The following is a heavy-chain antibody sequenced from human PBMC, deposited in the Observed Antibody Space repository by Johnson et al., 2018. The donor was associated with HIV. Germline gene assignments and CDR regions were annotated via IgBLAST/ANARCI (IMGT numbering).Heavy chain of an antibody. J-gene: IGHJ3*02. V-gene: IGHV3-66*01. D-gene: IGHD6-13*01. Sequence: VQVVESGGGLVQSGGSLRLSCGVSGFAVSSNYMSWVRQAPGKGLEWVSIIYSGGSTYYAESVTGRFTISRDNSKNTLYLQMNNRRVEDTAVDYCARDGESQQLPLGDAFDIWGQGTMVTVSS. CDR3: ARDGESQQLPLGDAFDI. CDR2: IYSGGST. CDR1: GFAVSSNY.